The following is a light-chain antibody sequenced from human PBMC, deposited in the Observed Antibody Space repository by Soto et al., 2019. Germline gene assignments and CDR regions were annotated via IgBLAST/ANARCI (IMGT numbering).Light chain of an antibody. CDR3: SSYAGTNNLGV. J-gene: IGLJ3*02. CDR1: SSDIGGYNF. V-gene: IGLV2-8*01. Sequence: QSALTQPPSASGSPGQSVTISCTGTSSDIGGYNFVSWYQQHPGKAPKLIIYEDNKRPSGVPDRFSGSKSGNTASLTVSGLQADDEGDYYCSSYAGTNNLGVFGGGTKLTVL. CDR2: EDN.